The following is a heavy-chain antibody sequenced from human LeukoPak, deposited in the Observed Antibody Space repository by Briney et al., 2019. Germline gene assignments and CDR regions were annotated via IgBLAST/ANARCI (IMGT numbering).Heavy chain of an antibody. CDR1: GGSINSYH. V-gene: IGHV4-59*01. CDR3: ARGLGMNDY. CDR2: IYYSGST. Sequence: SETLSLTCTVSGGSINSYHWSWIRQPPGKGLEWIGYIYYSGSTNYNPSLKSRVTISVDMSKNQFSLKLSSVTAADMAVYYCARGLGMNDYWGQGTLVTVSS. J-gene: IGHJ4*02.